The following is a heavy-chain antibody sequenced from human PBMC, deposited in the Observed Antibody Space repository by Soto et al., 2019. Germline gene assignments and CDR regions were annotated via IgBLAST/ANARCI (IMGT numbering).Heavy chain of an antibody. CDR2: INAGNGNT. CDR3: ARVSGWYFLDY. J-gene: IGHJ4*02. Sequence: QVQLVQSGAEEKKPGASVKVSCKASGYTFTSYAMHWARQAPGQRLEWMGWINAGNGNTKYSQKFQGRVTITRDTSASTVYMELSSLRSEDTAVYYCARVSGWYFLDYWGQGALVTVSS. CDR1: GYTFTSYA. V-gene: IGHV1-3*05. D-gene: IGHD6-19*01.